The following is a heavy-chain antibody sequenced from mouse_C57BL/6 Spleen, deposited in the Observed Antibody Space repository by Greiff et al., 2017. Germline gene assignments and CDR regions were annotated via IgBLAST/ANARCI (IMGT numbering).Heavy chain of an antibody. CDR1: GYIFTDYE. J-gene: IGHJ1*03. D-gene: IGHD4-1*01. Sequence: QVQLQQSGAELVRPGASVTLSCKASGYIFTDYEMHWVKQTPVHGLEWIGAIDPETGGTAYNQKFKGKAILTADKSSSTAYMELRSLTSEDSAVYYCTRGPKLGYWYFDVWGTGTTVTVSS. CDR3: TRGPKLGYWYFDV. V-gene: IGHV1-15*01. CDR2: IDPETGGT.